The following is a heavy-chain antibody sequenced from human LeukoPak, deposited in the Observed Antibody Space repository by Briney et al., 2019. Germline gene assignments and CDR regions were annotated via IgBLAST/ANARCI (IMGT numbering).Heavy chain of an antibody. D-gene: IGHD1-1*01. V-gene: IGHV4-31*03. CDR3: AKVEGSGYYFYY. J-gene: IGHJ4*02. CDR1: GGSISSGGYY. CDR2: IYYSGNT. Sequence: PSETLSLTCTVSGGSISSGGYYWSWLRQHPGKGLEWIGYIYYSGNTYYNPSLKSRLTISVDTSKNQFSLKLSSVTAADTAVYFWAKVEGSGYYFYYWGQGTLVTVSS.